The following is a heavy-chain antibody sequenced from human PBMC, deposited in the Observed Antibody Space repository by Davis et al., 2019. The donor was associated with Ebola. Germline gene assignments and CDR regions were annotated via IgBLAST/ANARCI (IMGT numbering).Heavy chain of an antibody. Sequence: PGGSLRLSCAASGFTFSSYAMHWVRQAPGKGLEWVAVISYDGSNKYYADSVKGRFTISRDNSKNTLYLQMNSLRAEDTAVYYCARDGQYCSSTSCSHFDYWGQGTLVTVSS. V-gene: IGHV3-30-3*01. CDR2: ISYDGSNK. J-gene: IGHJ4*02. CDR3: ARDGQYCSSTSCSHFDY. CDR1: GFTFSSYA. D-gene: IGHD2-2*01.